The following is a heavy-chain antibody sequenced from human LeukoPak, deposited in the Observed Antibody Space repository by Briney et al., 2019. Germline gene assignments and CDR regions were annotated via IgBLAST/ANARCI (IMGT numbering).Heavy chain of an antibody. CDR1: RGTFSSYA. V-gene: IGHV1-18*01. CDR2: ISAYNGIT. D-gene: IGHD3-10*01. Sequence: GASVKVSCMASRGTFSSYAISWVRQAPGQGLEWMGWISAYNGITNYAQKLQGRVTLTTDTSTTTAYMELRSLRSDDTAVYYCARDSDPVYYGSVPPLGYWGQGTLVTVSS. J-gene: IGHJ4*02. CDR3: ARDSDPVYYGSVPPLGY.